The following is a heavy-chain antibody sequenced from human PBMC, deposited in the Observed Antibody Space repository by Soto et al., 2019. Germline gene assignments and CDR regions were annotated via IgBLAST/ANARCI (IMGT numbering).Heavy chain of an antibody. CDR3: ARVDGYYSVWFDP. D-gene: IGHD3-3*01. Sequence: ASVKVACKAAGYTFTSYGISWGRQAPGQGLEWMGWISAYNGNTNYAQKLQGRVTMTTDTSTSTAYMELRSLRSDDTAVYYCARVDGYYSVWFDPWGQGTLVTVSS. CDR2: ISAYNGNT. CDR1: GYTFTSYG. V-gene: IGHV1-18*04. J-gene: IGHJ5*02.